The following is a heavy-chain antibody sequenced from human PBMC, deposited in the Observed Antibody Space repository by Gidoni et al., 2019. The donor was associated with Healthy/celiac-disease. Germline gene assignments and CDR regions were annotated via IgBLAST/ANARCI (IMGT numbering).Heavy chain of an antibody. J-gene: IGHJ6*02. CDR2: IIPIFGTA. Sequence: QVQLVQSGAEVKKPGCSVKVSGKASGGTFSSYAISWVRQAPGQGLEWMGGIIPIFGTANYAQKFQGRVTIPAYESTSTAYMELSSLRSEDTAVYYCARDRGDYVIYYGMDVWGQGTTVTVSS. CDR3: ARDRGDYVIYYGMDV. V-gene: IGHV1-69*01. CDR1: GGTFSSYA. D-gene: IGHD4-17*01.